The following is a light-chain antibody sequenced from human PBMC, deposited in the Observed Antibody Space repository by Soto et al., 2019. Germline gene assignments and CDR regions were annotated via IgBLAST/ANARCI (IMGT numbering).Light chain of an antibody. CDR2: QDS. Sequence: SYELTQPPSVSVSPGQTASITCSGDKLGDKYACWYQQKPGQSPVLVIYQDSKRPSGIPERFSGSNSGNTATLTISGTQAMDEADYYCQAWDSSPSVVFGGGTKAHRP. CDR3: QAWDSSPSVV. J-gene: IGLJ2*01. CDR1: KLGDKY. V-gene: IGLV3-1*01.